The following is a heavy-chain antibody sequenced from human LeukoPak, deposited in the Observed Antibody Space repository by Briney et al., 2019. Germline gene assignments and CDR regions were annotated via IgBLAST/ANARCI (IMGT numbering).Heavy chain of an antibody. CDR2: IWYDGSNK. CDR3: ARDSGSSWYALGHHWFDP. D-gene: IGHD6-13*01. CDR1: GFTFNNYA. Sequence: GGSLRLSCAASGFTFNNYAMHWVRQAPGKGLEWVAVIWYDGSNKYYADSVKGRFTISRDNFKNTLYLQMNSLRAEDRAVYYCARDSGSSWYALGHHWFDPWGEGNLVTVSS. V-gene: IGHV3-33*01. J-gene: IGHJ5*02.